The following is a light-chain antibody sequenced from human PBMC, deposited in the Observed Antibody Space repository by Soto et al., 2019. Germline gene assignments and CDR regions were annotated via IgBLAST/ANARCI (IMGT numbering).Light chain of an antibody. CDR3: AAWDDSLNGYVV. CDR2: NNN. CDR1: SSSIGSNT. V-gene: IGLV1-44*01. Sequence: QSVLTKPPSASGTPGQRVNLSCSGSSSSIGSNTVNWYQQLPGTAPKLLISNNNQRPSGVPDRFSGSKSGTSASLAISGLQSVYEAEYYCAAWDDSLNGYVVFGEGTQLTVL. J-gene: IGLJ2*01.